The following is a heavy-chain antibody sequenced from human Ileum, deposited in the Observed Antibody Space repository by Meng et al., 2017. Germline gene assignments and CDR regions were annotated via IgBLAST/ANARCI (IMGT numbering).Heavy chain of an antibody. D-gene: IGHD3-22*01. CDR1: GFTFSTYD. CDR3: AAIISMKVD. V-gene: IGHV3-30-3*01. CDR2: IAYDGSNK. J-gene: IGHJ4*02. Sequence: QVQLVESGGGVVQPGRSLRLSCAASGFTFSTYDLHWVRQAPGKGLEWVALIAYDGSNKYYADSVKGRFIISRDNSKGTLYLQMNSLRVEDTAVYYCAAIISMKVDWGQGTLVTVSS.